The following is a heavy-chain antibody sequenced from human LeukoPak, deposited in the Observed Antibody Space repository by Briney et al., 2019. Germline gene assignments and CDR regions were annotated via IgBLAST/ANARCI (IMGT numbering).Heavy chain of an antibody. D-gene: IGHD3-22*01. CDR3: ANHYYDSSGYLGFIYYFDY. V-gene: IGHV3-23*01. CDR2: ISGSGGST. J-gene: IGHJ4*02. CDR1: GFTFSSYA. Sequence: GGSLRLSCAASGFTFSSYAMSWVRQAPGKGLEWVSAISGSGGSTYYADSVKGRFTISRDNSKNTLYPQMNSLRAEDTAVYYCANHYYDSSGYLGFIYYFDYWGQGTLVTVSS.